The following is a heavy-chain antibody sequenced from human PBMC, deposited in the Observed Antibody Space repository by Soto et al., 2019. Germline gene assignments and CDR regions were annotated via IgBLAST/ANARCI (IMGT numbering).Heavy chain of an antibody. CDR3: ARDRGTAGISPDAFDI. D-gene: IGHD6-13*01. V-gene: IGHV3-53*02. CDR2: IYSGGST. Sequence: EVQLVETGGGLIQPGGSLRLSCAASGFTVSSNYMSWVRQAPGKGLEWVSVIYSGGSTYYADSGKGRFTISRDNSKNTLYLQMNSLTAEDTAVYYCARDRGTAGISPDAFDIWGQGTMVTVSS. CDR1: GFTVSSNY. J-gene: IGHJ3*02.